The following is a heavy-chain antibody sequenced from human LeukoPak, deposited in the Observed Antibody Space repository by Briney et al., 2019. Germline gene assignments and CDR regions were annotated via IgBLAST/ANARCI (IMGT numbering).Heavy chain of an antibody. Sequence: GGSLRLSCAASGFTFSSHEMNWVRQAPGKGLEWVSYISSSGSTIYYADSVKGRFTISRDNAKNSLYLQMNSLRAEDTAVYYCARDGGVRYPYFDYWGQGTLVTVSS. CDR1: GFTFSSHE. J-gene: IGHJ4*02. CDR2: ISSSGSTI. V-gene: IGHV3-48*03. D-gene: IGHD3-9*01. CDR3: ARDGGVRYPYFDY.